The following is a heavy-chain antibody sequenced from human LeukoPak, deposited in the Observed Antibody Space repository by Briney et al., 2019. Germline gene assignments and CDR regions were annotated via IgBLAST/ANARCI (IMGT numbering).Heavy chain of an antibody. V-gene: IGHV3-21*01. CDR3: ARDLYSSSWYKKDHYYYMDV. Sequence: PGGSLRLSCAASGFTFSSYSMNWVRQAPGKGLEWVSSISSSSSYIYYADSVKGRFTISRDNAKNSLYLQMNSLRAEDTAVYYCARDLYSSSWYKKDHYYYMDVWGKGTTVTVSS. D-gene: IGHD6-13*01. CDR1: GFTFSSYS. J-gene: IGHJ6*03. CDR2: ISSSSSYI.